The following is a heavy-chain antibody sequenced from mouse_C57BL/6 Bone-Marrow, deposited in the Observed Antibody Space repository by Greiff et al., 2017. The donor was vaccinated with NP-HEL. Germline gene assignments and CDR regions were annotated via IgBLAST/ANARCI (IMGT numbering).Heavy chain of an antibody. V-gene: IGHV1-9*01. J-gene: IGHJ4*01. D-gene: IGHD2-3*01. CDR1: GYTFTGYW. CDR2: ILPGSGST. CDR3: AREGWLLRSFAY. Sequence: VKLMESGAELLKPGASVKLSCKATGYTFTGYWLEWVKQRPGHGLEWIGEILPGSGSTNYNEKFNGKATFTTHPSSNPAYMQISILTTEDSAIYCGAREGWLLRSFAYWGQGTLVTVSA.